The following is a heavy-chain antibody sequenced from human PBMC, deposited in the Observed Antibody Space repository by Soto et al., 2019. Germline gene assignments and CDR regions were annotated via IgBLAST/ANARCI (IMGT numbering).Heavy chain of an antibody. CDR1: GFTFSSYG. D-gene: IGHD6-13*01. Sequence: GGSLRLSCAASGFTFSSYGMHWVRQAPGKGLEWVAVISYDGSNKYYADSVKGRFTISRDNSKNTLYLQMNGLRAEDTAVYYCANNPGPSSSWYKPHLYSWGQGTLLTVSS. CDR3: ANNPGPSSSWYKPHLYS. V-gene: IGHV3-30*18. J-gene: IGHJ4*02. CDR2: ISYDGSNK.